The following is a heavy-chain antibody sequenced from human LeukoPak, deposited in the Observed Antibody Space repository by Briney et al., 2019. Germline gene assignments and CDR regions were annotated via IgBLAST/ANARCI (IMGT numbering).Heavy chain of an antibody. D-gene: IGHD4-17*01. CDR1: GGSISSSSYD. CDR2: INYSGET. CDR3: ARRGDTVTTSLGAFDY. Sequence: SETLSLTCTVSGGSISSSSYDWGWIRQPPGKGLEWIGSINYSGETYYNPSLKSRVTISVDTSKNQFSLKLSSVTAADTTVYYCARRGDTVTTSLGAFDYWGQGTLVTVSS. V-gene: IGHV4-39*01. J-gene: IGHJ4*02.